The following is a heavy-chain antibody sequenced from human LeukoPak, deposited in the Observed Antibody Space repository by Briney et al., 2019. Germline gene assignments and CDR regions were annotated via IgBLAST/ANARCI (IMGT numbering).Heavy chain of an antibody. CDR2: IIPILGIA. V-gene: IGHV1-69*04. J-gene: IGHJ4*02. CDR1: GGTFSSYA. Sequence: SVKVSCKASGGTFSSYAISWVRQAPGQGLEWMGRIIPILGIANYAQKFQGRVTITADKSTSTAYMELSSLRSEDTAVYYCARDEGRYSSKPYYFDYWGQGTLVTVSS. CDR3: ARDEGRYSSKPYYFDY. D-gene: IGHD6-13*01.